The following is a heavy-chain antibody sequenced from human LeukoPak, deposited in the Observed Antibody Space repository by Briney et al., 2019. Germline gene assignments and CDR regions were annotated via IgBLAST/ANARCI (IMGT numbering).Heavy chain of an antibody. V-gene: IGHV4-61*02. D-gene: IGHD3-16*01. CDR1: GGSISSSNYY. CDR3: ARILGETGNPEEDSFDM. CDR2: IYTSGNT. Sequence: PSETLSLTCTVSGGSISSSNYYWSWIRQPAGKGLEWVGRIYTSGNTNYYPSLKSRVTISVDMSKNQFSLKLSSVTAADTAMYYCARILGETGNPEEDSFDMWGQGTMVTVSP. J-gene: IGHJ3*02.